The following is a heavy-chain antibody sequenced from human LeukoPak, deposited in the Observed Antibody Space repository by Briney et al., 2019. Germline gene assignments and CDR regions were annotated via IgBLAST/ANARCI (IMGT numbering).Heavy chain of an antibody. J-gene: IGHJ5*02. D-gene: IGHD3-10*01. Sequence: PSETLSLTCTVSGDSVNTNYWSWVRQSPGKGLEWIGHISYTADTNYNPSLESRVTMSVDTSKNQFSLKLSSVTAADTAVYYCARGPYGSGSYFTTYNWFDPWGQGTLVTVSS. V-gene: IGHV4-59*02. CDR1: GDSVNTNY. CDR3: ARGPYGSGSYFTTYNWFDP. CDR2: ISYTADT.